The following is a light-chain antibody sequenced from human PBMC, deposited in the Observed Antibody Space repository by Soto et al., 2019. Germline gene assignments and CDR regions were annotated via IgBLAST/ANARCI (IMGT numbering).Light chain of an antibody. J-gene: IGKJ4*01. Sequence: MTQSQVTRSLSQGERATLPGRPIRFIGSNLAWYQQKPAQPPRLLIYDASTRATGIPARFSGSGSGTEFTLTISSLQSEDFAVYYCQQYNNWPPLTFGGGTKVDIK. CDR3: QQYNNWPPLT. CDR2: DAS. V-gene: IGKV3-15*01. CDR1: RFIGSN.